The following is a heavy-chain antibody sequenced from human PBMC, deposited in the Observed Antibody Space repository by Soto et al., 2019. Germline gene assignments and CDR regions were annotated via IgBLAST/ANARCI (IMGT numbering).Heavy chain of an antibody. CDR2: ISGSGGST. J-gene: IGHJ3*02. Sequence: EVQLLESGGGLVQHGGSLRLSCAASGFTFSSYAMSWVRQAPGKGLEWVSAISGSGGSTYYAASVKGRFTISRDNSKNTRYPQINSVRAADTAVCYLAKGLRPEDAFHIWGQGTMVTVSS. V-gene: IGHV3-23*01. CDR3: AKGLRPEDAFHI. CDR1: GFTFSSYA.